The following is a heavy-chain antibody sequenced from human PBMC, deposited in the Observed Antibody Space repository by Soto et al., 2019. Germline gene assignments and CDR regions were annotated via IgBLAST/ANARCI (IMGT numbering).Heavy chain of an antibody. CDR3: ASGLRVTRGRRWFDP. CDR2: ISSSSSYI. V-gene: IGHV3-21*01. D-gene: IGHD4-17*01. CDR1: GFTFSSYS. J-gene: IGHJ5*02. Sequence: PGGSLRLSCAASGFTFSSYSMNWVRQAPGKGLEWVSSISSSSSYIYYADSVKGRFTISRDNAKNSLYLQMNSLRAEDTAVYYCASGLRVTRGRRWFDPWGQGTLVTVSS.